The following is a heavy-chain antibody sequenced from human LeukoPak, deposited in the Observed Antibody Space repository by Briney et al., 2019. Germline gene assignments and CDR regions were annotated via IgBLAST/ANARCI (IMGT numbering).Heavy chain of an antibody. CDR3: ARDWQGSPGYYFHY. J-gene: IGHJ4*02. Sequence: GRSXRLSCAASGFSFSSYAXXXXXQAPXXXXXXXXVIXXXXXNKYYGXXXXXXXXXXRDNSKNTLYLQMNSLRAEDTAVYYCARDWQGSPGYYFHYWGQGTLVTVSS. V-gene: IGHV3-30*01. D-gene: IGHD2-2*01. CDR1: GFSFSSYA. CDR2: IXXXXXNK.